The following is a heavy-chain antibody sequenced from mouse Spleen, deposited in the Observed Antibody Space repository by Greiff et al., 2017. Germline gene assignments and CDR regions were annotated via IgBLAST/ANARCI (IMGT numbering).Heavy chain of an antibody. CDR1: GYSITSGYY. D-gene: IGHD2-10*02. J-gene: IGHJ4*01. Sequence: EVKLVESGPGLVKPSQSLSLTCSVTGYSITSGYYWNWIRQFPGNKLEWMGYISYDGSNNYNPSLKNRISITRDTSKNQFFLKLNSVTTEDTATYYCASFLYGNYVYAMDYWGQGTSVTVSS. V-gene: IGHV3-6*01. CDR3: ASFLYGNYVYAMDY. CDR2: ISYDGSN.